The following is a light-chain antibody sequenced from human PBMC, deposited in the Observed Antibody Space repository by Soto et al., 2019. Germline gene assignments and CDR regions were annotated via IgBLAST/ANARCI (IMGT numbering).Light chain of an antibody. V-gene: IGKV1-5*01. CDR1: QSISSW. CDR2: DAS. Sequence: DIQMTQSPSTLSASVGDRVTITCRASQSISSWLAWYQQKPGKAPKVVIYDASSLESGVPSRFSCSGSGTEFTLTISSLQPDDFATYYCQQYNGYSPTFGQGTKLEIK. J-gene: IGKJ2*01. CDR3: QQYNGYSPT.